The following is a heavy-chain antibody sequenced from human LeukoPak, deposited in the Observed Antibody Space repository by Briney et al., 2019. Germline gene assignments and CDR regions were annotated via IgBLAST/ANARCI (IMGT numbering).Heavy chain of an antibody. V-gene: IGHV4-4*02. Sequence: ASGTLSLTCAVSGGSISSSNWWSWVRQPPGKGLEWIGEIYHSGSTNYNPSLKSRVTISVDKSKNQFSLKLSSVTAADTAVYYCARYYYGSGINGMDVWGQGTTITVSS. CDR3: ARYYYGSGINGMDV. J-gene: IGHJ6*02. CDR2: IYHSGST. D-gene: IGHD3-10*01. CDR1: GGSISSSNW.